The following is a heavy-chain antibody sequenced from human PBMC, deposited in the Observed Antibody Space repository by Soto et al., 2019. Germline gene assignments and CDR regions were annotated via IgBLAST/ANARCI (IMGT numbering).Heavy chain of an antibody. CDR1: GFTFSIYA. V-gene: IGHV3-23*01. D-gene: IGHD1-1*01. Sequence: GGSLRLSCAASGFTFSIYAMSWVRQAPGKGLEWVSAISGSGGSTYYADSVKGRFTISRDNSKNTLYLQMNSLRAEGTAVYYCAKEFYVVNYYFDYWGQGTLVTVSS. CDR2: ISGSGGST. J-gene: IGHJ4*02. CDR3: AKEFYVVNYYFDY.